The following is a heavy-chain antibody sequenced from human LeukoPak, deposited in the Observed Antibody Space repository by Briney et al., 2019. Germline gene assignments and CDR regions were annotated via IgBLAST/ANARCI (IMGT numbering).Heavy chain of an antibody. D-gene: IGHD5-18*01. CDR3: ASSFSRHSYGYRK. CDR1: GGSFSGYY. CDR2: INHSGST. Sequence: SETLSLTCAVYGGSFSGYYWSWIRQPPGKGLEWIGEINHSGSTNYNPSLKSRVTISVDTSKNQFSLKLSSVTAADTAVYYCASSFSRHSYGYRKWGQGTLSPSPQ. J-gene: IGHJ4*02. V-gene: IGHV4-34*01.